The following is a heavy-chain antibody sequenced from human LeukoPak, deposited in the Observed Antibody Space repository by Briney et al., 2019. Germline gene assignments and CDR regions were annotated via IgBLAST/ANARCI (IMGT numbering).Heavy chain of an antibody. V-gene: IGHV4-34*01. Sequence: SETLSLTCAVYGGSFSGYYWSWLRQPPGKGLELIGEINHSGSTNYTPTLKSRVTISVDTSTNPSSLKLSSVTAADTAVYYCARGSGPSIMITFGGANFDYWGQGTLVTVSS. CDR3: ARGSGPSIMITFGGANFDY. D-gene: IGHD3-16*01. J-gene: IGHJ4*02. CDR1: GGSFSGYY. CDR2: INHSGST.